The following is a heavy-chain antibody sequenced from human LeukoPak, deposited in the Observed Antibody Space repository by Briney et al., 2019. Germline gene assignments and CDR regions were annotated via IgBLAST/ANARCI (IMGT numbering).Heavy chain of an antibody. CDR1: GGSFSGYY. V-gene: IGHV4-34*01. J-gene: IGHJ4*02. Sequence: SETLSLTCAAYGGSFSGYYWSWIRQPPGKGLEWIGEINHSGSTNYNPSLKSRVTISVDTSKNQFSLKLSSVTAADTAVYYCARSGGSSSWDFDYWGQGTLVTVSS. D-gene: IGHD6-13*01. CDR3: ARSGGSSSWDFDY. CDR2: INHSGST.